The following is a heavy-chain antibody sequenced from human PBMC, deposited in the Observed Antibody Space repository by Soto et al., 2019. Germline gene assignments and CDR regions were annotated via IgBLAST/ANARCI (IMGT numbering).Heavy chain of an antibody. D-gene: IGHD1-26*01. CDR1: GYTFTSYF. CDR2: INPDDGYT. J-gene: IGHJ4*02. Sequence: ASVKVSCKASGYTFTSYFMHWVRQAPGQGLDWVGIINPDDGYTTYAQKFQDRVTMTRDTSTSTVYMELSSLRSEDTAVYYCAREVGATDLWGQGTLVTVS. CDR3: AREVGATDL. V-gene: IGHV1-46*01.